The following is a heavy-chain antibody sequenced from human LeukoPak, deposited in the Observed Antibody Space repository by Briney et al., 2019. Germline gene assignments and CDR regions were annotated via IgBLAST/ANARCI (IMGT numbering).Heavy chain of an antibody. Sequence: PSETLSLTCTVSGGSISSGSYYWSWIRQPAGKGLEWIGRIYTSGSTNYNPSLKSRVTISVDTSKNQFSLKLSSVTAADTAVYYCARDERSWFDPWGQGTLVTVSS. J-gene: IGHJ5*02. CDR2: IYTSGST. CDR3: ARDERSWFDP. V-gene: IGHV4-61*02. CDR1: GGSISSGSYY.